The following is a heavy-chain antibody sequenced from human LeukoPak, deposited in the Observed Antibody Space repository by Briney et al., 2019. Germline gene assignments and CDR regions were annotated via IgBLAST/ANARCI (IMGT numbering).Heavy chain of an antibody. V-gene: IGHV4-59*08. J-gene: IGHJ4*02. CDR3: PRRFLYYHGSGDPTRYFEY. Sequence: SETLSLTCTVSGGSISSYYWSWIRQPPGKGLKGIGYIYYSGSTNYNPSLKSRVTISVDTSKNQFSLKLSSVTAADTAVYYFPRRFLYYHGSGDPTRYFEYWGQGTLGTVSS. D-gene: IGHD3-22*01. CDR1: GGSISSYY. CDR2: IYYSGST.